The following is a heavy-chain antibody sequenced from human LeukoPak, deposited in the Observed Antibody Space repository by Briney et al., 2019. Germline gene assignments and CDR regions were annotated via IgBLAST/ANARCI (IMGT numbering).Heavy chain of an antibody. CDR1: GGSISSSSYY. Sequence: PSETLSLTCTVSGGSISSSSYYWGWIRQPPGKGLEWIGSIYYSGSTYYNPSLKSRVTISVDTSKNQFSLKLSSVTAADTAVYYCARHKIWFGELLFIDYWGQGTLVTVSS. CDR2: IYYSGST. V-gene: IGHV4-39*01. J-gene: IGHJ4*02. D-gene: IGHD3-10*01. CDR3: ARHKIWFGELLFIDY.